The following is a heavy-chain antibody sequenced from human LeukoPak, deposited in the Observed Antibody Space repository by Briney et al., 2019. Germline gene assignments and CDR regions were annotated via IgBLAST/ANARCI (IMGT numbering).Heavy chain of an antibody. V-gene: IGHV3-33*01. J-gene: IGHJ4*02. CDR1: GFTFSSYG. CDR2: IWYDGSNK. Sequence: GGSPRLSCAASGFTFSSYGMHWVRQAPGKGLEWVAVIWYDGSNKYYADSVKGRFTIPRDNSKNTLYLQMNSLRAEDTAVYYCARDGSEYSSSSGYFDYWGQGTLVTVSS. D-gene: IGHD6-6*01. CDR3: ARDGSEYSSSSGYFDY.